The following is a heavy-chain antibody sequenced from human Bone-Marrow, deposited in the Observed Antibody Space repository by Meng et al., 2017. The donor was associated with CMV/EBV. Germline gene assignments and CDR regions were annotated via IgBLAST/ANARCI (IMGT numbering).Heavy chain of an antibody. Sequence: GESLKISCAASGFTFDDYTMHWVRQAPGKGLEWVSGINWNGGSTGYADSVKGRFTISRDNAKNSLYLQMNSLRAEDTALYYCARAWAAMDYYYYGMDVWGQGTTVTVSS. CDR1: GFTFDDYT. V-gene: IGHV3-20*04. J-gene: IGHJ6*02. CDR3: ARAWAAMDYYYYGMDV. D-gene: IGHD2-2*01. CDR2: INWNGGST.